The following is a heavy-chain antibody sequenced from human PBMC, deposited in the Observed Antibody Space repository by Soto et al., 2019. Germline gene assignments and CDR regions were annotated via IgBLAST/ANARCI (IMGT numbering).Heavy chain of an antibody. V-gene: IGHV4-59*01. CDR1: GGSISSYY. CDR3: ARGLSDNYFDY. CDR2: IYYSGST. J-gene: IGHJ4*02. Sequence: SETLSLTCTVSGGSISSYYWSWIRQPPGKELEWIGYIYYSGSTNYNPSLKSRVTISVDTSKNQFSLKLSSVTAADTAVYYCARGLSDNYFDYWGQGTLVTVSS. D-gene: IGHD3-10*01.